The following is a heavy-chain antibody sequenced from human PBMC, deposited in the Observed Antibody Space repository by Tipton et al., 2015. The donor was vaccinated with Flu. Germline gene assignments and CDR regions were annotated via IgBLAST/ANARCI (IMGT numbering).Heavy chain of an antibody. CDR3: ARDGDIAVAGGYFDL. D-gene: IGHD6-19*01. CDR1: GGSITSYY. V-gene: IGHV4-59*01. Sequence: TLSLTCTVSGGSITSYYWSWIRQPPGTGLEWIGYIYYSGRTNYNPSLKSRVTISVDTSRNQFSLKLTSVTAADTAVYFCARDGDIAVAGGYFDLWGRGTLVTVSS. J-gene: IGHJ2*01. CDR2: IYYSGRT.